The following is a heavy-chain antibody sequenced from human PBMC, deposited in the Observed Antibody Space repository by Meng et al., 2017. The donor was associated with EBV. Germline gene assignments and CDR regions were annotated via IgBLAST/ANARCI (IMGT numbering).Heavy chain of an antibody. J-gene: IGHJ4*02. CDR1: GGSISSSNW. V-gene: IGHV4-4*02. D-gene: IGHD3-22*01. CDR2: IYHSGST. Sequence: QGRLTEAGPGLGKPSGTLSLTCAVSGGSISSSNWWSWVRQPPGKGLEWIGEIYHSGSTNYNPSLKSRVTISVDKSKNQFSLKLSSVTAADTAVYYCARRSLDYYDSSGFDYWGQGTLVTVSS. CDR3: ARRSLDYYDSSGFDY.